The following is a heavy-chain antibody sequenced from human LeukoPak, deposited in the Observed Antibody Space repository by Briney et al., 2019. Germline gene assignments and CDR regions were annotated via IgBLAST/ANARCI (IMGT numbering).Heavy chain of an antibody. CDR1: GYTFTSYD. CDR2: MNPNSGNT. D-gene: IGHD6-19*01. J-gene: IGHJ4*02. V-gene: IGHV1-8*03. Sequence: ASVKVSCKASGYTFTSYDINWVRQATGQGLEWMGWMNPNSGNTGHAQKFQGRVTITRNTSISTAYMELSSLRSEDTAVYYCAREYSSGWDYWGQGTLVTVSS. CDR3: AREYSSGWDY.